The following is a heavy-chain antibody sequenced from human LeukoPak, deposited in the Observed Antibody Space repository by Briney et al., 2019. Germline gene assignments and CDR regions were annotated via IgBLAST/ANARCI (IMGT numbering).Heavy chain of an antibody. Sequence: GGSLRLSCAASGFTFSSYGMHWVRQAPGKGLEWVAVISYDGSNKYYADSVKGRFTISRDNAKNSLYLQMNSLRAEDTAMYYCARGTSRGSRYGFDSWGQGILVTVTS. D-gene: IGHD6-19*01. J-gene: IGHJ5*01. V-gene: IGHV3-30*03. CDR2: ISYDGSNK. CDR1: GFTFSSYG. CDR3: ARGTSRGSRYGFDS.